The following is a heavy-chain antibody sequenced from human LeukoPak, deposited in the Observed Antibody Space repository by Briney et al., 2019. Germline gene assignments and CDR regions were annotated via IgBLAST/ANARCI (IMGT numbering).Heavy chain of an antibody. CDR1: GLTFSSHW. CDR2: FKSKTDGGTI. Sequence: GGSLRLSCAASGLTFSSHWMHWVRQAPGKGLEWVGRFKSKTDGGTIDYAAPVKGRFTISRDDSKNTLYLQMNSLKTEDTAVYYCTTGGYRYGDDYWGQGTLVTVSS. CDR3: TTGGYRYGDDY. J-gene: IGHJ4*02. D-gene: IGHD5-18*01. V-gene: IGHV3-15*07.